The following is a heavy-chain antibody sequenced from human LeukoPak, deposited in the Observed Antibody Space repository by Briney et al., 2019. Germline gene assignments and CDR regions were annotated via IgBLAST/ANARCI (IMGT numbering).Heavy chain of an antibody. CDR1: GFTFSNYW. Sequence: PGGSLRLSCSASGFTFSNYWMSWVRQAPGKGLEWVANIKQDDSKKYYVDSVKGRFTISRDNAKSSLYLQMNSLRAEDTAVYYCARALDSSSSRYQAFEEWGQGTLVTVSS. CDR3: ARALDSSSSRYQAFEE. CDR2: IKQDDSKK. J-gene: IGHJ4*02. V-gene: IGHV3-7*01. D-gene: IGHD2-2*01.